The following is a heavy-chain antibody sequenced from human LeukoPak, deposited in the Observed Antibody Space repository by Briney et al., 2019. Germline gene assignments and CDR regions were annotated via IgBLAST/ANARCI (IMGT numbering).Heavy chain of an antibody. D-gene: IGHD6-6*01. CDR2: ISRSGSSI. CDR3: ATESSRSSAY. J-gene: IGHJ4*02. Sequence: GGSLRLSSAASGFTFNNYAMNWVRQAPGKGLEWVSHISRSGSSIFYADSVKGRFTIFRDNGQNSLYLQMSSLRAEDTAVYYCATESSRSSAYWGQGTLVTVPS. V-gene: IGHV3-48*01. CDR1: GFTFNNYA.